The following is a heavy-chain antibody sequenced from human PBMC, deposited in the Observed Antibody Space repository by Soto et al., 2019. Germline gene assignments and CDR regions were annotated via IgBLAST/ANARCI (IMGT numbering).Heavy chain of an antibody. J-gene: IGHJ4*02. V-gene: IGHV4-59*01. D-gene: IGHD3-3*01. CDR2: IYYSGST. CDR1: GGSISSYY. CDR3: ARDQGYDFWSGYYSRYYFDY. Sequence: SETLSLTCTVSGGSISSYYWSWIRQPPGKGLEWIGYIYYSGSTNYNPSLKSRVTISVDTSKNQFSLKLSSVTAADTAVYYCARDQGYDFWSGYYSRYYFDYWGQGTLVTVSS.